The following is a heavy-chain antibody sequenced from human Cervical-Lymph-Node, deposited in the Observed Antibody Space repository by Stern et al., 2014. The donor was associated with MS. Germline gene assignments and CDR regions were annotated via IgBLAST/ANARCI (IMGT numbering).Heavy chain of an antibody. CDR2: IYYSGTT. Sequence: QLHLQESGPGLLRPSETLSLPCTGSGASITSYYWSWIRQPPGKGLEWIGYIYYSGTTNYNASLKGRVAISIDTSKTQFSLRLSSVTAADTAVYYCARATDLWGQGTLVTVSS. CDR1: GASITSYY. V-gene: IGHV4-59*01. CDR3: ARATDL. J-gene: IGHJ5*02.